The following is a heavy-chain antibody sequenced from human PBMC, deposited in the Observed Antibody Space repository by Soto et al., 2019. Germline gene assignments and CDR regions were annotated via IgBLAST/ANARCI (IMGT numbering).Heavy chain of an antibody. D-gene: IGHD6-13*01. CDR3: ARYRISGSWSKFDY. J-gene: IGHJ4*02. Sequence: QVLLQESGPGLMKPSQTLSLTCTVSGLTISSASYSWSWIRQHPGKGLEWVGNIYYNGSTYYSPSLKSRVTLWLDTSKNQFSFRLASVTAADTAVYYCARYRISGSWSKFDYWGQGTLVTVSS. V-gene: IGHV4-31*03. CDR1: GLTISSASYS. CDR2: IYYNGST.